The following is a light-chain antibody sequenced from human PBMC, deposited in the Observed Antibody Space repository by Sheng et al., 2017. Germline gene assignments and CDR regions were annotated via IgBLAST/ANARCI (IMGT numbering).Light chain of an antibody. CDR2: VAS. J-gene: IGKJ3*01. Sequence: EIVLTQSPATLSVSPGERATLSCRASQSVSRNLAWYQQKPGQAPRLLIYVASTRATGIPARFSGSGSGRDFTLTISRLEPEDFAVYYCHQYGSSPFTFGPGTKVDIK. CDR3: HQYGSSPFT. CDR1: QSVSRN. V-gene: IGKV3-20*01.